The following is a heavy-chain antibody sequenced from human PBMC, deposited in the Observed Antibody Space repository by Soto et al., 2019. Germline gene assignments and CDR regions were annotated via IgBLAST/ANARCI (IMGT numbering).Heavy chain of an antibody. CDR3: ARHEVWAGFGEFPASYYYYMDV. V-gene: IGHV5-51*01. CDR2: IYPGDSDT. D-gene: IGHD3-10*01. J-gene: IGHJ6*03. CDR1: GYSFTSYW. Sequence: GESLKISCKGSGYSFTSYWIGWVRQMPGKGLEWMGIIYPGDSDTRYSPSFQGQVTISADKSISTAYLQWSSLKASDTAMYYCARHEVWAGFGEFPASYYYYMDVWGKGTTVTVSS.